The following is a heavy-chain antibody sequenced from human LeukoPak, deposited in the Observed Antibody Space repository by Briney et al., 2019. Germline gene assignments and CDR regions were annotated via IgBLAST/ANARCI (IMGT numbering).Heavy chain of an antibody. Sequence: GRSLRLSCAASGFTFSSYAMHWVRQAPGKGLEWVAVISYDGSSKYYADSVKGRFTISRDNSKNTLYLQMNSLRAEDTAVYYCARDRITIFGVVIQYYFDYWGQGTLVTVSS. CDR1: GFTFSSYA. J-gene: IGHJ4*02. D-gene: IGHD3-3*01. V-gene: IGHV3-30-3*01. CDR2: ISYDGSSK. CDR3: ARDRITIFGVVIQYYFDY.